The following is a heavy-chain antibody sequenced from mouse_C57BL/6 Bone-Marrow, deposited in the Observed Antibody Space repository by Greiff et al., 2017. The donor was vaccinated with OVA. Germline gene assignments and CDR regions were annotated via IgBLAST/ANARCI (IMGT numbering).Heavy chain of an antibody. J-gene: IGHJ2*01. Sequence: DVHLVESGGDLVKPGGSLKLSCAASGFTFSSYGMSWVRQTPDKRLEWVATISSGGSYTYYPDSVKGRFTISRDNAKNTLYLQMSSLKSEDTAMYYCARHATTDFDYWGQGTTLTVSS. CDR1: GFTFSSYG. V-gene: IGHV5-6*01. CDR3: ARHATTDFDY. D-gene: IGHD2-12*01. CDR2: ISSGGSYT.